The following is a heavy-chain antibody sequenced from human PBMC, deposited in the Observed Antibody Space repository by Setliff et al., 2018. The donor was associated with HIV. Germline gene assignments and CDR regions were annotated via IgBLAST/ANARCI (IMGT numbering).Heavy chain of an antibody. CDR3: ATADNHGSGTSLPFDCFDIWSTSSSAEALNY. CDR1: GAPVSSRDYY. D-gene: IGHD3-10*01. V-gene: IGHV4-31*03. CDR2: IHNSGGT. J-gene: IGHJ4*02. Sequence: PSETLSLTCTVSGAPVSSRDYYWNWIRQFPGKGLEWIGYIHNSGGTYYNPSLKSRVTISVNTANNHFSLRLNSVTAADTAFYYCATADNHGSGTSLPFDCFDIWSTSSSAEALNYWGQGTLVTVS.